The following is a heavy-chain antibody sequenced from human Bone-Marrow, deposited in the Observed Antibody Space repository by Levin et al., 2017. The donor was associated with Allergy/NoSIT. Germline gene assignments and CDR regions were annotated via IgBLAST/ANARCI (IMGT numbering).Heavy chain of an antibody. CDR1: GFTFSSYD. CDR3: ARGKYYYDSSGPYYHFDY. J-gene: IGHJ4*02. V-gene: IGHV3-13*01. D-gene: IGHD3-22*01. CDR2: IGTAGDT. Sequence: GGSLRLSCAASGFTFSSYDMHWVRQATGKGLEWVSAIGTAGDTYYPGSVKGRFTISRENAKNSLYLQMNSLRAGDTAVYYCARGKYYYDSSGPYYHFDYWGQGTLVTVSS.